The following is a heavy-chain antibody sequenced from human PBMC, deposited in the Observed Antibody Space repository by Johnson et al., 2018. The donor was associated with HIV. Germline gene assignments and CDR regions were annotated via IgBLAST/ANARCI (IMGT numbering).Heavy chain of an antibody. CDR1: GFTVRSNY. CDR2: IYSGGRS. D-gene: IGHD5-12*01. J-gene: IGHJ3*02. CDR3: AREKWLQLGTFDI. V-gene: IGHV3-66*01. Sequence: VQLVESGGDLVQPGGSLRLSCVASGFTVRSNYMSWVRQAPGKGLAWVSVIYSGGRSYYADSVTGRLTLSRDNSNNTLHLQKNSLRTEDTAVYYCAREKWLQLGTFDIWGQGTVVTVSS.